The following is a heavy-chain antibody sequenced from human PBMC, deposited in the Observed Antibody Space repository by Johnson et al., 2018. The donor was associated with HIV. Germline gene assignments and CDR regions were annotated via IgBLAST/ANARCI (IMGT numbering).Heavy chain of an antibody. CDR3: AGGSGWYSDAFDI. CDR1: GFTFSTYD. V-gene: IGHV3-30-3*01. Sequence: VQLVESGGGVVQPGRSLRLSCAASGFTFSTYDMHWVRQAPGKGLEWVAVISYDGSNKYYADSVKGRFTISRDNSKNTLYLQMNSLRAEDTAVYYCAGGSGWYSDAFDIWGQGTLVTVSS. CDR2: ISYDGSNK. J-gene: IGHJ3*02. D-gene: IGHD6-19*01.